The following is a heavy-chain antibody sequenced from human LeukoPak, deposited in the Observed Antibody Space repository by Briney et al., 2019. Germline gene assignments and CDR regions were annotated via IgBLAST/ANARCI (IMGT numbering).Heavy chain of an antibody. Sequence: SETLSLTCTVSGYSISSGYYWAWIRQPPGKGLEWIGSIYHSGSTYYNPSLKSRVTISVDTSKNQFSLKLSSVTAADTAVYYCARATWRSWLDYWGQGTLVTVSS. CDR3: ARATWRSWLDY. CDR1: GYSISSGYY. J-gene: IGHJ4*02. CDR2: IYHSGST. D-gene: IGHD6-13*01. V-gene: IGHV4-38-2*02.